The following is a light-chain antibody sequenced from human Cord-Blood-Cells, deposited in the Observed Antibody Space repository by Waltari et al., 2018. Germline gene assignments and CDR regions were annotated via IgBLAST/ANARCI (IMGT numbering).Light chain of an antibody. J-gene: IGKJ5*01. CDR2: AAS. V-gene: IGKV1-39*01. CDR1: QSISSY. CDR3: QQSYSTIT. Sequence: DIQMTQSPSSLSASVGDRVTITCRASQSISSYLNWYQQKPGKAPKLLIYAASSLQSGVPSRFSGSGSGTDFTLTISSLQPEEFATYYGQQSYSTITFGQGTRLEIK.